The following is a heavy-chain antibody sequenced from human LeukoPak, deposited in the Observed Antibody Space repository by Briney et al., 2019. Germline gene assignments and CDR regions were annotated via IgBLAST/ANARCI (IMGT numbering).Heavy chain of an antibody. CDR3: AKGLDSSSWY. J-gene: IGHJ4*02. Sequence: GGSLRLSCAASGFTFSSYGMHWVRHVPGKGLVWVSRINRDGSTTSYADSVKGRFTISRDNSKNTLYLQMNSLRAEDTAVYYCAKGLDSSSWYWGQGTLVTVSS. CDR2: INRDGSTT. CDR1: GFTFSSYG. D-gene: IGHD6-13*01. V-gene: IGHV3-74*01.